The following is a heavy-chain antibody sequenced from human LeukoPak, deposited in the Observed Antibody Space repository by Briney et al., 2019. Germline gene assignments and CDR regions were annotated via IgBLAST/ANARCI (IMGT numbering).Heavy chain of an antibody. V-gene: IGHV3-23*01. Sequence: GGSLRLSCAASGFTFSSYAMSWVRQAPGKGLEWVSAISGSGGSTYYADSVKGRFTISRDNFKNTLYLQMNSLRAEDTAVYYCAKDPPMGIGSSWYANWFDPWGQGTLVTVSS. D-gene: IGHD6-13*01. CDR2: ISGSGGST. CDR1: GFTFSSYA. J-gene: IGHJ5*02. CDR3: AKDPPMGIGSSWYANWFDP.